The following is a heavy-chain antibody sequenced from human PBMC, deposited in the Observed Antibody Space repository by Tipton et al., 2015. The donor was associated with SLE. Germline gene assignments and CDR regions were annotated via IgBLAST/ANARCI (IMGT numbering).Heavy chain of an antibody. J-gene: IGHJ3*02. CDR1: GYSISSGYY. V-gene: IGHV4-38-2*02. CDR3: AGTETDAFDI. Sequence: TLSLTCTVSGYSISSGYYWGWIRQPPGKGLEWVASIYSSGHTYYNPSLKSRVNIFVDTSKTQFSLRLSSVTAADTAVYYCAGTETDAFDIWGQGTMVTVSS. CDR2: IYSSGHT.